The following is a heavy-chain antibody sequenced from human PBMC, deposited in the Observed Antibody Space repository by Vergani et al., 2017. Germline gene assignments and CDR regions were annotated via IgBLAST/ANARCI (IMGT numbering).Heavy chain of an antibody. Sequence: QVQMQESGPGLVKTSETRSLTCSAPGAPISYWCRSWLRQPAGKGLEWIGRLCSSGSTNYKPSLKSRVTMSIDTSKNQFSLKLTSVTAADTAVYYCATGAGPFDIWGQGTLVTVSS. D-gene: IGHD7-27*01. CDR1: GAPISYWC. V-gene: IGHV4-4*07. CDR3: ATGAGPFDI. CDR2: LCSSGST. J-gene: IGHJ4*02.